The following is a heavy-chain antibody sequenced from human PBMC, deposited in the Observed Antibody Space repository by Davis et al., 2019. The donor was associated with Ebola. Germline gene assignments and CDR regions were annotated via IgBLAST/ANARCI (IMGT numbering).Heavy chain of an antibody. CDR3: ARDLRIFGVVGIYYYYGMDV. V-gene: IGHV1-69*05. J-gene: IGHJ6*02. D-gene: IGHD3-3*01. CDR1: LGTFSSYA. CDR2: IIPIFGTA. Sequence: SVTVSCLASLGTFSSYAISWVRQPPGHGLAWLGGIIPIFGTASYAQNFQGRVTMTRETSTSTVYMELSSLRSEDTAVYYCARDLRIFGVVGIYYYYGMDVWGQGTTVTVSS.